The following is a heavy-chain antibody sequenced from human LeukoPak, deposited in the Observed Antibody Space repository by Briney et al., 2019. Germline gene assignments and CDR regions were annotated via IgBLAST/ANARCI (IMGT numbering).Heavy chain of an antibody. Sequence: ASVKVSCKASGYTFTSYDINWVRQATGQGLEWMGWMNPNSGNTGYAQKFQGRVTITRNTSISTAYMELSSLRSEDTAVYYCARVKGIAAAEPDYWGQGTLVTVSS. J-gene: IGHJ4*02. CDR1: GYTFTSYD. V-gene: IGHV1-8*03. CDR2: MNPNSGNT. D-gene: IGHD6-13*01. CDR3: ARVKGIAAAEPDY.